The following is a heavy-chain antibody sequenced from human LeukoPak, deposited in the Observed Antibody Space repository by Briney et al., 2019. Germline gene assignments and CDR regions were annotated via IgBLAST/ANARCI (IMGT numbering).Heavy chain of an antibody. Sequence: GGSLRLSCAASGFTFSSYAMSWVRQAPGRGREWVSAISGSGGSTYYADSVKGRFTISRDNSKKTLYLQMNSLRAEDTAVYYCAKWVSHAFDIWGQGTMVTVSS. V-gene: IGHV3-23*01. J-gene: IGHJ3*02. CDR2: ISGSGGST. CDR3: AKWVSHAFDI. CDR1: GFTFSSYA.